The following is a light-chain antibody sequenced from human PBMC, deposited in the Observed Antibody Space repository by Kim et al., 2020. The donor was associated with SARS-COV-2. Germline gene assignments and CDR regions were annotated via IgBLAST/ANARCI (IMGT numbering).Light chain of an antibody. Sequence: DVQMTQSPSSVSASVGDTVTITCRASQGIASWLAWYQQKPGKAPKLLIYAASALQSGVPSRFSGSGSGREFILTIRSLQPEDVATYFCQQSNNFPITFGQGTRLEIK. CDR2: AAS. CDR1: QGIASW. J-gene: IGKJ5*01. CDR3: QQSNNFPIT. V-gene: IGKV1-12*01.